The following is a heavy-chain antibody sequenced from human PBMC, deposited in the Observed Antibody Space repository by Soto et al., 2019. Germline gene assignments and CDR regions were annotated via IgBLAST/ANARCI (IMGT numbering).Heavy chain of an antibody. Sequence: GGSLRLSCSASGFTFSSYAMHWVRQAPGKGLEYVSAISSNGGSTYYADSVKGRFTISRDNSKNTLYLQMSSLRAEDTAVYYCVKGAKYYDILTGYYDYWGQGTLVTVSS. V-gene: IGHV3-64D*06. J-gene: IGHJ4*02. CDR1: GFTFSSYA. D-gene: IGHD3-9*01. CDR2: ISSNGGST. CDR3: VKGAKYYDILTGYYDY.